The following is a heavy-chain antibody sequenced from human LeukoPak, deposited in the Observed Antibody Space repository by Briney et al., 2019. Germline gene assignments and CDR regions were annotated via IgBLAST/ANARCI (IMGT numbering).Heavy chain of an antibody. V-gene: IGHV4-59*11. Sequence: SETLSLTCTVSGDSISGHYWNWIRQTPGKGLEWIGYIYYSGTTNYNPPLKSRVTISLDTSKNQFSLKLSSVTAADTAVYYCARESYSSSWYADYWGQGTLVTVSS. J-gene: IGHJ4*02. CDR1: GDSISGHY. CDR2: IYYSGTT. D-gene: IGHD6-13*01. CDR3: ARESYSSSWYADY.